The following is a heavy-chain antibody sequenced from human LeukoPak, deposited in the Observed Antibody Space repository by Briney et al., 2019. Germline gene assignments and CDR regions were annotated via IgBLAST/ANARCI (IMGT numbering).Heavy chain of an antibody. CDR1: GGSISSSSYY. CDR2: IYHSGST. V-gene: IGHV4-39*07. D-gene: IGHD4-17*01. J-gene: IGHJ4*02. CDR3: ARGTFYGDYVRDFDY. Sequence: SETLSLTCTVSGGSISSSSYYWGWIRQPPGKGLEWIGSIYHSGSTYYNPSLKSRVTISVDTSKNQFSLKLSSVTAADTAVYYCARGTFYGDYVRDFDYWGQGTLVTVSS.